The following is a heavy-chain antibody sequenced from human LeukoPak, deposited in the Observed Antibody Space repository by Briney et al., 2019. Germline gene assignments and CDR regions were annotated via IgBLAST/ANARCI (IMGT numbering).Heavy chain of an antibody. CDR3: ARGPGSSGGAYVGDY. V-gene: IGHV3-74*01. D-gene: IGHD3-22*01. Sequence: PGGSLRLSCAASGFPFSNHWMHWVRHVPGKGLVWVSRIDGGGSSTSYADSVKGRFSISRDNGKSTLYLQMNSLRVEDTAVYYCARGPGSSGGAYVGDYWGHGTLVTVSS. CDR2: IDGGGSST. CDR1: GFPFSNHW. J-gene: IGHJ4*01.